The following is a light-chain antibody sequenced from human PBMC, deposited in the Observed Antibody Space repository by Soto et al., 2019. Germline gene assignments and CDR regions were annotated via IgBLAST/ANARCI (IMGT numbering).Light chain of an antibody. CDR2: DAS. J-gene: IGKJ4*01. CDR1: QNVYNN. Sequence: EIVMTQSPATLSVSPGEGATLSCKASQNVYNNLAWYQQRPGQPPRLLIYDASTRATGISAGFSGSGYGTEFTLTISSLQSEDFAVYFCQQCRNWPLTFGGGTKVDI. V-gene: IGKV3-15*01. CDR3: QQCRNWPLT.